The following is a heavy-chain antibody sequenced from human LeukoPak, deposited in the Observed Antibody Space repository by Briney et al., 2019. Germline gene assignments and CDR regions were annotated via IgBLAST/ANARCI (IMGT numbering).Heavy chain of an antibody. CDR2: ISSSSSYI. CDR1: GFTFSSYS. Sequence: GGSLRLSCAASGFTFSSYSMNWVRQAPGKGLEWVSSISSSSSYIYYADSVKGRFTISRDNAKNSLYLQMNSLRAEDTAVYYCAKGRLNYDFWSGPSNWGQGTLVTVSS. V-gene: IGHV3-21*01. J-gene: IGHJ4*02. CDR3: AKGRLNYDFWSGPSN. D-gene: IGHD3-3*01.